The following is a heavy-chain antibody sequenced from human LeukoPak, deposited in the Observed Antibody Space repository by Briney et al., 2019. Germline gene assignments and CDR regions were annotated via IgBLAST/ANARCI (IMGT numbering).Heavy chain of an antibody. CDR2: IYYSGST. J-gene: IGHJ4*02. CDR3: ARKSIATAGRKPYDY. CDR1: GGSISSSSYY. D-gene: IGHD6-13*01. Sequence: SETLSLTCTVSGGSISSSSYYWGWIRQPPGKGLEWIGSIYYSGSTYYNPSLKSRVTISVDVSKNQFSLRLTSVTAADTAVYYCARKSIATAGRKPYDYWDQGTLVTVSS. V-gene: IGHV4-39*07.